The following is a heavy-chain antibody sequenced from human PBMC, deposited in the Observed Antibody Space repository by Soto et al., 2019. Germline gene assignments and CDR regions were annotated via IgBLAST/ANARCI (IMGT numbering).Heavy chain of an antibody. CDR2: IYPYDSDT. CDR3: ARHLVGSTRGNFDY. D-gene: IGHD2-2*01. V-gene: IGHV5-51*01. CDR1: GYSFTSYW. J-gene: IGHJ4*01. Sequence: PGESLKISCKGSGYSFTSYWIGWVRQMPGKGLEWMGIIYPYDSDTRYSPSFQGQVTISADTSITTAYLQWSGLRASDTAMYFCARHLVGSTRGNFDYWGQGTLVTVSS.